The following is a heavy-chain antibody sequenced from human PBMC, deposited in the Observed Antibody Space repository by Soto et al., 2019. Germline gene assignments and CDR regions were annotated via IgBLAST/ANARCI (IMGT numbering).Heavy chain of an antibody. D-gene: IGHD6-19*01. J-gene: IGHJ5*02. CDR1: GFTFSSYS. CDR3: AREAGYSSGWSGFDP. Sequence: EVQLLESGGGLVQPGGSLTLSCAASGFTFSSYSMNWVRQAPGKGLEWVSSISSSSSYIYYADSVKGRFIISRDNAKNSLYLQMNSLRAEDTAVYYCAREAGYSSGWSGFDPWGQGTLVTVSS. V-gene: IGHV3-21*01. CDR2: ISSSSSYI.